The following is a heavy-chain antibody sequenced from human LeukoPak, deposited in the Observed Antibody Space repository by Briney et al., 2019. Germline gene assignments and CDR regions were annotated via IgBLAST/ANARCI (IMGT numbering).Heavy chain of an antibody. Sequence: GGSRKISCEASGYGFSNYGIAWVRRMPGKGRGGWGILYPGSSETKYSPSFQRHVTISADQSINTASLQWNSLTASDPAMSQCARVRESRNYGYYEYYLDPWGTGTPVTVSS. D-gene: IGHD4-11*01. V-gene: IGHV5-51*01. CDR2: LYPGSSET. CDR1: GYGFSNYG. CDR3: ARVRESRNYGYYEYYLDP. J-gene: IGHJ6*03.